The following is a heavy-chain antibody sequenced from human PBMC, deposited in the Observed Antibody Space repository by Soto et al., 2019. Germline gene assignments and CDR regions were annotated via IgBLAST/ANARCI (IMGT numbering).Heavy chain of an antibody. V-gene: IGHV4-59*01. J-gene: IGHJ6*02. Sequence: QVQLQESGPGLVKPSETLSLTCTVSGGSISSYYWSWIRQPPGKGLEWIGYIYYSGSTNYNPSLKSRVTISVDTSKNQFSLKLSSVTAADTAVYYCAPTRGYSYGHYYYYGMDVWGQGTTVTVSS. CDR3: APTRGYSYGHYYYYGMDV. D-gene: IGHD5-18*01. CDR1: GGSISSYY. CDR2: IYYSGST.